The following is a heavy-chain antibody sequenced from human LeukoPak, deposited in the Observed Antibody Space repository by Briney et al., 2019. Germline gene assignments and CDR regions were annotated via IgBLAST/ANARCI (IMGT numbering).Heavy chain of an antibody. CDR3: AKGGSKRDWTLDS. V-gene: IGHV3-23*01. CDR2: ISRSGSGT. Sequence: QPWGSLRLSCAASQFTFSSYPMTWVRQAPGKGLEWVSSISRSGSGTYYPDSVRGRFAISRDNSKNTLYLHMNSLRAEDTAVYYCAKGGSKRDWTLDSWGQGTLVTVSS. CDR1: QFTFSSYP. D-gene: IGHD2-21*02. J-gene: IGHJ4*02.